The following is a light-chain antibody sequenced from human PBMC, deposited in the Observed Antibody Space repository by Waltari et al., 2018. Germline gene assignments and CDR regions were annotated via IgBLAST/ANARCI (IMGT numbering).Light chain of an antibody. CDR3: SSYISSSTLEL. Sequence: QSALTQPAPVSGSPGQSITISCTGTSSDVGAYIYVPWYQQHPGKAPKLLIFDVSNRPSGVSNRFSGSKSGNTASLTISGLQAEDEAGYYCSSYISSSTLELFGGGTSLTVL. V-gene: IGLV2-14*03. CDR1: SSDVGAYIY. J-gene: IGLJ2*01. CDR2: DVS.